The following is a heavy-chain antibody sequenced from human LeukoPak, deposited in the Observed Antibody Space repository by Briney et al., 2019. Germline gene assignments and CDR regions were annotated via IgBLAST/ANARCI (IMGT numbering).Heavy chain of an antibody. CDR1: GFTFSSHG. D-gene: IGHD3-10*01. CDR2: IRNDGSHK. CDR3: ANFGELWD. V-gene: IGHV3-30*18. Sequence: GGSLRLSCAAPGFTFSSHGMHWVRQAPGKGLEWVAVIRNDGSHKYYGDSVQGRFTISRDNSWNTLYLQINSLRPEDTAVYYCANFGELWDWGQGTLVTVSS. J-gene: IGHJ4*02.